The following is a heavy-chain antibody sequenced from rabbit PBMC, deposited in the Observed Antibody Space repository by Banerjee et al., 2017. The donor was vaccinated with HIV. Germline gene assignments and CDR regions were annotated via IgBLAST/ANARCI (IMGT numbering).Heavy chain of an antibody. CDR3: ARAYSSSSGYAMDL. V-gene: IGHV1S45*01. Sequence: QEQLEESGGDLVKPEGSLTLTCTASGFSFSSGYDMCWVRQAPGKGLELIACIYAGSGSTYYASWAKGRFTISTDNAQTTLYLQLDSLTAADTATYFCARAYSSSSGYAMDLWGQGTLVTVS. CDR2: IYAGSGST. CDR1: GFSFSSGYD. J-gene: IGHJ6*01. D-gene: IGHD1-1*01.